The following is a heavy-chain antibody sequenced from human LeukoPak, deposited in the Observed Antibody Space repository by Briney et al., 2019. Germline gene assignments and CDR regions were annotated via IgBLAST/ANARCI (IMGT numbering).Heavy chain of an antibody. CDR2: ISYDGSNK. Sequence: GGSLRLSCAASGFTFSSYAMHWVRQAPGKGLEWVAVISYDGSNKYYADSVKGRFTISRDNSKNTLYLQMNSLRAEDTAVYYCARSTGWLTYYFDYWGQGTLVTVSS. D-gene: IGHD3-22*01. CDR3: ARSTGWLTYYFDY. V-gene: IGHV3-30*01. CDR1: GFTFSSYA. J-gene: IGHJ4*02.